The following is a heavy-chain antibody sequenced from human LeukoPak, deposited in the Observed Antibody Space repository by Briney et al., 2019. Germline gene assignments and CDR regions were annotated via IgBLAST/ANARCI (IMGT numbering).Heavy chain of an antibody. J-gene: IGHJ4*02. D-gene: IGHD1-26*01. Sequence: GESLRLSCAASGFTLSSYWMHWVRQVPGKGLVWVSCIDGDGSTTKYADSVKGRFTISRGNAKNTLYLQVNSLRAEDTAVYYCAQGGSPGAFDYWGQGTLVTVSS. CDR1: GFTLSSYW. CDR2: IDGDGSTT. V-gene: IGHV3-74*01. CDR3: AQGGSPGAFDY.